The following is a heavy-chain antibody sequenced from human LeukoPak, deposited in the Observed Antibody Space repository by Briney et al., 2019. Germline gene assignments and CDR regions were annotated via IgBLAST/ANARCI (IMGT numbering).Heavy chain of an antibody. CDR3: ARVGAFDI. Sequence: GGSLRLSCAASGFTVSSNYLSWVRQAPGKGLEWVSVIYSGGFTYYADSVRGRFTISRDNAKNTLYLQMNSLRAEDTAVYYCARVGAFDIWGQGTMVTVSS. J-gene: IGHJ3*02. CDR1: GFTVSSNY. V-gene: IGHV3-66*01. CDR2: IYSGGFT.